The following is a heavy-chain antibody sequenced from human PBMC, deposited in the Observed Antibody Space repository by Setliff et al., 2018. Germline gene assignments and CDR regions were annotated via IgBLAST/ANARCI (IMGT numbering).Heavy chain of an antibody. D-gene: IGHD3-22*01. V-gene: IGHV3-21*01. CDR2: ISSSSSYI. CDR3: ARSRGGSGYSGYFDY. J-gene: IGHJ4*02. Sequence: PGGSLRLSCAASGFTFSRYTINWVRQAPGKGLEWVSSISSSSSYIYYTDSVKGRFAISRDNAKNSLYLQMNSLRAEDTAVYYCARSRGGSGYSGYFDYWGQGTLVTVSS. CDR1: GFTFSRYT.